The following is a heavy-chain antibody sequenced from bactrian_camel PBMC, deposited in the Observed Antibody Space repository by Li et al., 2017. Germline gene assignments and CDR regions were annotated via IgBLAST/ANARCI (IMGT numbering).Heavy chain of an antibody. J-gene: IGHJ4*01. V-gene: IGHV3S53*01. CDR3: AAEGPPVVSGIPVACSEYNY. Sequence: HVQLVESGGGSVQAGGSLRLSCVSSRYLANTNCMVWFRQAPGREREAVASIDSDEYADYADSVKGRFTIFKNDAEGTLSLQMDRLKPEDTAMYYCAAEGPPVVSGIPVACSEYNYWGQGTQVTVS. CDR2: IDSDEYA. CDR1: RYLANTNC. D-gene: IGHD2*01.